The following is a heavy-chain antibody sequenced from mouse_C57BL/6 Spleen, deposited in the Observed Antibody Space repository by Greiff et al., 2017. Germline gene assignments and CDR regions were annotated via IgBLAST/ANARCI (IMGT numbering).Heavy chain of an antibody. V-gene: IGHV1-18*01. D-gene: IGHD2-5*01. CDR3: ARSSYSNYGICYYAMDY. CDR1: GYTFTDYN. J-gene: IGHJ4*01. CDR2: INPNNGGT. Sequence: VQLQQSGPELVKPGASVKIPCKASGYTFTDYNMDWVKQSHGKSLEWIGDINPNNGGTIYNQKFKGKATLTVDKSSSTAYMELRSLTSEDTAVYYCARSSYSNYGICYYAMDYWGQGTSVTVSS.